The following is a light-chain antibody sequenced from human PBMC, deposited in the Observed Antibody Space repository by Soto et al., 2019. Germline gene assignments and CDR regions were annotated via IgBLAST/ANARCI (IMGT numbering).Light chain of an antibody. CDR3: SSYTNSINLL. V-gene: IGLV2-14*01. CDR1: SSDVGGYNY. J-gene: IGLJ2*01. CDR2: EVS. Sequence: QSALTQPASVSGSPGQSITISWTGTSSDVGGYNYVSWYQQHPGKAPKLMISEVSNRPSGVSNRFSGSKSGNTASLTISGLQAEDEADYYCSSYTNSINLLFGGGTKLTVL.